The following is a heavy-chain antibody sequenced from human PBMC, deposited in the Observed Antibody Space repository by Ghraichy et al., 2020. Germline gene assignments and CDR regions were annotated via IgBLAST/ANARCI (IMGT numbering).Heavy chain of an antibody. CDR2: IYHSGST. CDR1: GYSISSGYY. V-gene: IGHV4-38-2*01. Sequence: SETLSLTCAVSGYSISSGYYWGWIRQPPGKGLEWIGSIYHSGSTYYNPSLKSRVTISVDTSKNQFSLKLSSVTAADTAVYYCARVSGGVYVDYWGQGTLVTVSS. CDR3: ARVSGGVYVDY. D-gene: IGHD2-8*01. J-gene: IGHJ4*02.